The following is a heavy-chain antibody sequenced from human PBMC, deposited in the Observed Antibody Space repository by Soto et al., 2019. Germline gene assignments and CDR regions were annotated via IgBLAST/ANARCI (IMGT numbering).Heavy chain of an antibody. CDR2: ISSSSSTI. D-gene: IGHD3-3*01. CDR3: ARDATSDFWSGYPDY. V-gene: IGHV3-48*01. CDR1: GFTFSSYS. Sequence: GGSLRLSCAASGFTFSSYSMNWVRQAPGKGLEWVSYISSSSSTIYYADSVKGRFTISRDNAKNSLYLQMNSLRAEDTAVYYCARDATSDFWSGYPDYWGQGTLVTVSS. J-gene: IGHJ4*02.